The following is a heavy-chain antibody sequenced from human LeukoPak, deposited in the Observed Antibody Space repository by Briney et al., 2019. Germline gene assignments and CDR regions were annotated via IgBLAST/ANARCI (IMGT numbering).Heavy chain of an antibody. CDR2: IIPIFGTT. CDR3: ARGTASYYRLDC. V-gene: IGHV1-69*13. Sequence: ASVKVSCKPSGGSFSSYAFSWVRQAPGQGLEWMGRIIPIFGTTNYAQNFQGRVTITADESTSTAYMELSSLRSEDTAVYYCARGTASYYRLDCWGQGTLVTVSS. J-gene: IGHJ4*02. D-gene: IGHD1-26*01. CDR1: GGSFSSYA.